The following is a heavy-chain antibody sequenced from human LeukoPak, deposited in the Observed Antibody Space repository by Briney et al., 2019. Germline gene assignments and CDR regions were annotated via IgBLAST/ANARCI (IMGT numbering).Heavy chain of an antibody. V-gene: IGHV1-8*01. CDR1: GYTFTSYD. CDR3: ARGQGQEDAFDI. CDR2: MNPNSGNT. J-gene: IGHJ3*02. Sequence: ASVKVSCKASGYTFTSYDINWVRQASGQRLEWMGWMNPNSGNTGYAQKFQGRVTMTRNTSISTAYMELSSLRSEDTAVYYCARGQGQEDAFDIWGQGTMVTVSS.